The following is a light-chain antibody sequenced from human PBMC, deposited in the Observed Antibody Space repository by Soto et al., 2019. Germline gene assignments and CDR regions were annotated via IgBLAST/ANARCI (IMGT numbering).Light chain of an antibody. CDR2: RDY. V-gene: IGLV1-47*01. CDR1: NSNIGSNF. J-gene: IGLJ3*02. CDR3: TSWDDNLGGPV. Sequence: QSVLTQPPSASGAPGQRITISCSGRNSNIGSNFVCWYQQFPGTAPHLLIYRDYQRPSGVPDRFSGSKSGTSASLVISELRSEDEGAYYCTSWDDNLGGPVFGGGTKLTVL.